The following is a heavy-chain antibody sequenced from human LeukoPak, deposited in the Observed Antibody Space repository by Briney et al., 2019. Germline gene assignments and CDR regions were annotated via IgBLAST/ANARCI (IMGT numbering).Heavy chain of an antibody. D-gene: IGHD6-19*01. CDR3: ASRGYSSGWYDY. CDR2: IFYSGST. J-gene: IGHJ4*02. Sequence: SETLSLTCTVSGGSISSSSYYWGWIGQPPGKGLEWIGSIFYSGSTYYNPSLKSRVTISVDTSMKQFSLKLSSVTAADTAVYYCASRGYSSGWYDYWGQGTLVTVSS. CDR1: GGSISSSSYY. V-gene: IGHV4-39*01.